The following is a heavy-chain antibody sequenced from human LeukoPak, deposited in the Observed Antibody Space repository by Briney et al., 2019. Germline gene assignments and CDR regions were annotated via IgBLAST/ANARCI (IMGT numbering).Heavy chain of an antibody. V-gene: IGHV4-39*01. J-gene: IGHJ5*02. Sequence: SETLSLTCTVSGGSISSSSYYWGWLRQPPGKGLEWLGSIYYSGSTYYNPSLKSRVTISVDTSKNQFSLKLSSVTAADTAVYYCARSKDYYDSSGYHRNNWFDPWGQGTLVTVSS. CDR1: GGSISSSSYY. CDR2: IYYSGST. D-gene: IGHD3-22*01. CDR3: ARSKDYYDSSGYHRNNWFDP.